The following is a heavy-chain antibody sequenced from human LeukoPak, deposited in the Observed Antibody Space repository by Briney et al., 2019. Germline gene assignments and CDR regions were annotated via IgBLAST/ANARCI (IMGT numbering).Heavy chain of an antibody. CDR3: ARESDSDGFGAFDI. J-gene: IGHJ3*02. D-gene: IGHD3-22*01. CDR1: GFPFSDYW. V-gene: IGHV3-7*04. Sequence: GGSLRLSFAATGFPFSDYWMSWVRQAPGKGLEWVANIKQDGSEKYYVDSVKGRFTISRDNAKNSLYLQMNSLGAEDTAVYYCARESDSDGFGAFDIWGQGTMGTVSS. CDR2: IKQDGSEK.